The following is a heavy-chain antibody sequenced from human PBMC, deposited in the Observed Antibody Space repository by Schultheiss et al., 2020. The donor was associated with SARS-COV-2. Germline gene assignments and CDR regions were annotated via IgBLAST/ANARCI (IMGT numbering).Heavy chain of an antibody. CDR1: GFTFSSYA. CDR2: ILYDGSNK. CDR3: ATLRYDFWSGPNWFDP. D-gene: IGHD3-3*01. Sequence: GGSLRLSCAASGFTFSSYAMHWVRQAPGKGLEWVAVILYDGSNKYYADSVKGRFTISRDNSKNTLYLQMNSLRAEDTAVYYCATLRYDFWSGPNWFDPWGQGTLVTVSS. J-gene: IGHJ5*02. V-gene: IGHV3-30*01.